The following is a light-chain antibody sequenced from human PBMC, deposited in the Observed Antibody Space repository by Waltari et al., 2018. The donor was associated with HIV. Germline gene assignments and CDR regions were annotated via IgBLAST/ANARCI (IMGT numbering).Light chain of an antibody. J-gene: IGLJ2*01. Sequence: SYELTQPPSVSVSPGQTASIPCSGDDLGEKFACWFQQKPGQSPVLIIYQDSKRPSGIPERFPGSNSGSTATLTVSGTQALDEADYYCQVWDGTTAVFGGGTRLAVL. CDR1: DLGEKF. V-gene: IGLV3-1*01. CDR2: QDS. CDR3: QVWDGTTAV.